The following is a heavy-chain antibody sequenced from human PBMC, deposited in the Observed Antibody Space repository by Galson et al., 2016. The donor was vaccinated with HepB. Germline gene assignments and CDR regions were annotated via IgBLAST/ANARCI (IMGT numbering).Heavy chain of an antibody. V-gene: IGHV1-18*01. CDR1: GYTFTDYG. CDR2: ISTYKGDT. CDR3: ARGYYGSGVYYYFFYGMDV. Sequence: SVKVSCKASGYTFTDYGISWVRQAPGQGLEWMGWISTYKGDTHYGQKVQARVTMTTDTSTSTAYMELRSLTSDDTAVYYCARGYYGSGVYYYFFYGMDVWGQGTTVTVSS. J-gene: IGHJ6*02. D-gene: IGHD3-10*01.